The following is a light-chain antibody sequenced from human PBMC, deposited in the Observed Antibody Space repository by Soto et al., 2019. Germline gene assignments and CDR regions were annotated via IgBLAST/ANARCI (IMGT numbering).Light chain of an antibody. CDR1: QSITSSY. V-gene: IGKV3-20*01. Sequence: EIVLTQSPGTLSLSPGERATLSCRASQSITSSYLAWYQQKPGQAPRLLMYGASTRAPGIPDRLSGSGSGTDFTLTISRLEPEDSAVYYCQQYSNAPPAFVVGTRGEIK. J-gene: IGKJ4*01. CDR2: GAS. CDR3: QQYSNAPPA.